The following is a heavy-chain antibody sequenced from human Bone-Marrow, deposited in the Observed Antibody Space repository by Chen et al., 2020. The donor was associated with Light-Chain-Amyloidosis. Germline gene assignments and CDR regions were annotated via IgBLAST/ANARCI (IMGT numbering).Heavy chain of an antibody. CDR2: IYYTGST. CDR3: AGDHLGSLDY. V-gene: IGHV4-39*02. D-gene: IGHD1-26*01. J-gene: IGHJ4*02. CDR1: GGSISSGSNY. Sequence: QLQLQESGPGLVKTSETLSLTCTVSGGSISSGSNYWGWIRQPPGKRLEWIGSIYYTGSTYYNPSLKSGVTMSVDTAKNQFSLSLSSVTAADTALYYCAGDHLGSLDYWGQGILVTVS.